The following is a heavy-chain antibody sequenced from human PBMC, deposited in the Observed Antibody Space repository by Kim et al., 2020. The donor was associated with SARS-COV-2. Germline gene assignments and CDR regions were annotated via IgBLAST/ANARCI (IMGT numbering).Heavy chain of an antibody. CDR2: INPSGGST. D-gene: IGHD3-9*01. V-gene: IGHV1-46*01. CDR3: ARAITYYDILTGYPYYFDY. CDR1: GYTFTSYY. J-gene: IGHJ4*02. Sequence: ASVKVSCKASGYTFTSYYMHWVRQAPGQGREWMGIINPSGGSTSYAQKFQGRVTMTRDTSTSTVYMELSSLRSEDTAVYYCARAITYYDILTGYPYYFDYWGQGTLVTVSS.